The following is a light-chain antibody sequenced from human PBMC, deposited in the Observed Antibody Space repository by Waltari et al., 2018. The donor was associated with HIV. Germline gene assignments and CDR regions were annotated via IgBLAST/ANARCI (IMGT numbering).Light chain of an antibody. CDR1: LSVTYF. V-gene: IGKV1-39*01. CDR3: QQGDSFPYT. J-gene: IGKJ2*01. Sequence: DIQMTQSPSPLSASVGDTVVISSRASLSVTYFLNWYQLKQGKAPALVISGASALQSGVPSRFVGSGSGTDFTLTIKNLQPGDFATDFWQQGDSFPYTFGPGTKLDI. CDR2: GAS.